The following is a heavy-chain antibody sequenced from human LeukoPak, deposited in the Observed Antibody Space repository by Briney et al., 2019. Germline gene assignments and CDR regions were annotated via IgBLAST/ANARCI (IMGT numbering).Heavy chain of an antibody. CDR1: GFTFSSYG. CDR3: AKDRGIVVVPAGINH. J-gene: IGHJ5*02. D-gene: IGHD2-2*01. Sequence: QPGGSRRLSCAASGFTFSSYGMHWVRQAPGKGLEWVAFIRYDGSNEYYADSVKGRFTISRDNSKNTLYLQMNSLRAEDTAVYYCAKDRGIVVVPAGINHWGQGTLVTVSS. CDR2: IRYDGSNE. V-gene: IGHV3-30*02.